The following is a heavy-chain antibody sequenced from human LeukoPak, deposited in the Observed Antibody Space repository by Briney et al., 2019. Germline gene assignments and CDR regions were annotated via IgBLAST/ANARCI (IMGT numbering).Heavy chain of an antibody. CDR3: AREDIVVVPAADFDP. V-gene: IGHV1-2*02. D-gene: IGHD2-2*01. J-gene: IGHJ5*02. CDR1: GYTFTGYY. CDR2: INPNSGGT. Sequence: ASVKVSCKASGYTFTGYYMHWVRQAPGQGLEWMGWINPNSGGTNYAQKFQGRVTMTRDTSISTAYMELSRPRSDDTAVYYCAREDIVVVPAADFDPWGQGTLVTVSS.